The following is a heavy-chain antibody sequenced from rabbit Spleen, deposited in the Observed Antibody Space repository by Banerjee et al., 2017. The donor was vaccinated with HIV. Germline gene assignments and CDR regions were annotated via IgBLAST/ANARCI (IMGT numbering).Heavy chain of an antibody. Sequence: QSLEESGGDLVKPGASLTLTCTASGVSFSYNSYMCWVRQAPGKGLEWIACIDVGSSGFTYFATWAKGRFTVSKTSSTTVTLQMTRLTVADTATYFCARDTSSSFSSYGMDLWGPGTLVTVS. D-gene: IGHD1-1*01. CDR3: ARDTSSSFSSYGMDL. CDR1: GVSFSYNSY. CDR2: IDVGSSGFT. J-gene: IGHJ6*01. V-gene: IGHV1S40*01.